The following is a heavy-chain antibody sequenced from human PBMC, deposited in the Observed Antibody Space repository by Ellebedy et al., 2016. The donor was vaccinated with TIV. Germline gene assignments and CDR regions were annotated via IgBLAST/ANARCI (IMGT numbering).Heavy chain of an antibody. Sequence: MPSETLSLTCTVSGGSMISNDHYWSWVRQPPGKGLEWLGYIYYSGTTYYNPSLKHRLTMSVDKSKSQVSLKLTSVTATDTAGYYCARGGGDRPHALDVWGQGTKVTVSS. CDR2: IYYSGTT. V-gene: IGHV4-30-4*01. J-gene: IGHJ3*01. CDR3: ARGGGDRPHALDV. D-gene: IGHD3-10*01. CDR1: GGSMISNDHY.